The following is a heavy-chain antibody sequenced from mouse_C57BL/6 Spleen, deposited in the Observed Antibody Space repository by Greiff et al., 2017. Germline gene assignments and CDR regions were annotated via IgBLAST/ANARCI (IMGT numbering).Heavy chain of an antibody. V-gene: IGHV1-15*01. CDR3: TRRESSYCFDY. J-gene: IGHJ2*01. D-gene: IGHD3-1*01. CDR2: IDPETGGT. CDR1: GYTFTDYE. Sequence: QVQLQQSGAELVRPGASVTLSCKASGYTFTDYEMHWVKQTPVHGLEWIGAIDPETGGTAYNQKFKGKAILTADKSSSTAYMELRSLTSEDSAVYDCTRRESSYCFDYWGQGTTLTVSS.